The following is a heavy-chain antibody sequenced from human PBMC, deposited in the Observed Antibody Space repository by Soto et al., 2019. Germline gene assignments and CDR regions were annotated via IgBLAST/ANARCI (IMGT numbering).Heavy chain of an antibody. Sequence: ASVKVSCKASGGTFGNLGISWLRQAPGQGLEWMGGTIPIFDAPHYAEKFRDRLTITADATSTAYMELTSLSSEDTATYYCARDREDGSGTKYNWFDSWGQGTLVTVSS. CDR3: ARDREDGSGTKYNWFDS. J-gene: IGHJ5*01. CDR1: GGTFGNLG. D-gene: IGHD3-10*01. V-gene: IGHV1-69*13. CDR2: TIPIFDAP.